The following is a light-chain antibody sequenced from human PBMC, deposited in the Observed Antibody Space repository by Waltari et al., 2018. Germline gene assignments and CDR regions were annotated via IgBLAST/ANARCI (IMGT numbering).Light chain of an antibody. CDR2: DVS. J-gene: IGLJ2*01. V-gene: IGLV2-11*01. Sequence: QSALTQPRSVSGSPGQSVTISCTGTSSDVGGSNYVSWYQQHPGKVPKLMIYDVSKRPSGVPDRFSGSKSDNTASLTISGLQAEDEADYYCCSFAGTYTVIFGGGTKLTVL. CDR3: CSFAGTYTVI. CDR1: SSDVGGSNY.